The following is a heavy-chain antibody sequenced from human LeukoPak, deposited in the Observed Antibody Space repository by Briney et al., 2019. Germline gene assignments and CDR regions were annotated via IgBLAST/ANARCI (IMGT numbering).Heavy chain of an antibody. CDR2: IYYSGNS. D-gene: IGHD2-15*01. J-gene: IGHJ4*02. CDR1: DGSISSYY. Sequence: SETLSLTCSVSDGSISSYYWTWIRQPPGKGLEWIGYIYYSGNSNYNPSLKSRVTMSVDTSTNQFSLKLRSVTAADTAVYYCASDEGNMWYEYWGQGTLVTVSS. CDR3: ASDEGNMWYEY. V-gene: IGHV4-59*01.